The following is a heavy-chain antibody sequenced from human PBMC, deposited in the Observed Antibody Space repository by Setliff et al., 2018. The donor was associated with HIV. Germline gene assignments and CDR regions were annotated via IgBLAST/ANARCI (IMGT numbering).Heavy chain of an antibody. V-gene: IGHV4-59*01. CDR2: IYYSGST. CDR3: ARANSIKGYSYGPDAFDI. Sequence: SETLSLTCTFSTGSISRYYWNWIRQPPGKGLEWIGYIYYSGSTNYNPSLKSRVTISLDTSENQFSLNLSSVTAADTAVYYCARANSIKGYSYGPDAFDIWGQGTMVTVSS. CDR1: TGSISRYY. D-gene: IGHD5-18*01. J-gene: IGHJ3*02.